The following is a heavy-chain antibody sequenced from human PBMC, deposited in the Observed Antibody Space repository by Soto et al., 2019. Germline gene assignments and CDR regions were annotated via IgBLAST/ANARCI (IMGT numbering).Heavy chain of an antibody. CDR1: GGTFSSYA. D-gene: IGHD3-10*01. CDR3: ASSGSGSYSAFDI. Sequence: SVKVSCKASGGTFSSYAISWVRQAPGQGLEWLGGIIPIFGTASYAQKFQGRVTITADESTSTAYMELSSLRSEDTAVYYCASSGSGSYSAFDIWGQGTMVTVSS. V-gene: IGHV1-69*13. CDR2: IIPIFGTA. J-gene: IGHJ3*02.